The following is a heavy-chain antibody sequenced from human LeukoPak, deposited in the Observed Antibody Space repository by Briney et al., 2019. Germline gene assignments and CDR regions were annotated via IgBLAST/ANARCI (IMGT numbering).Heavy chain of an antibody. D-gene: IGHD3-22*01. CDR3: AREDYYDSSGYVY. Sequence: SETLSLTCTVSGGSLSSYYWSWIRQPPGKGLEWIGYIYYSGSTNYNPSLKSRVTISVDTSKNQFSLKLSSVTAADTAVYYCAREDYYDSSGYVYWGQGTLVTVSS. CDR1: GGSLSSYY. J-gene: IGHJ4*02. V-gene: IGHV4-59*01. CDR2: IYYSGST.